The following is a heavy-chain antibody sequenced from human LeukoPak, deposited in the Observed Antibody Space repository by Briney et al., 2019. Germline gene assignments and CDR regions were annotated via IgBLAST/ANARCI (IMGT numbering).Heavy chain of an antibody. V-gene: IGHV4-59*08. CDR3: ARHPILTGYYRPSFYFDY. D-gene: IGHD3-9*01. CDR1: GGSISSCY. J-gene: IGHJ4*02. Sequence: SETLSLTCTVSGGSISSCYWSWIRQPPGKGLEWIGYIYYSGSTNYNPSLKSRVTISVDTSKNQFSLKLSSVTAADTAVYYCARHPILTGYYRPSFYFDYWGQGTLVTVSS. CDR2: IYYSGST.